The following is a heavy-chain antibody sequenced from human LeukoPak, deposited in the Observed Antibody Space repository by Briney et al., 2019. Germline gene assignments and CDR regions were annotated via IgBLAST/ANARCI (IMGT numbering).Heavy chain of an antibody. CDR2: INPRGGGT. CDR3: ARDNSRNSNDY. V-gene: IGHV1-46*01. CDR1: GYTFTSSY. Sequence: ASVKDSCKASGYTFTSSYMHWVRQAPGQGLEWMGIINPRGGGTNYAQNLQGSVTMTRDTSTSTVYMELSSLRSEDTAMYYCARDNSRNSNDYWGQGTLVTVSS. D-gene: IGHD1-20*01. J-gene: IGHJ4*02.